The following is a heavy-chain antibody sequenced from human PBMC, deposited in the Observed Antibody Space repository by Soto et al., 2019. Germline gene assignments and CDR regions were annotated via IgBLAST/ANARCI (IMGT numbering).Heavy chain of an antibody. D-gene: IGHD3-10*01. V-gene: IGHV3-23*01. Sequence: GGSRRLSGAASGLAFTNSALHWVRQAPGKGLEWVSSISGGGTGTYTADAVKGRFTISSDKSRNTVYLQMSSLRAEDTAVYYCAKGNYYDNFGNSVANQAFDYWGQGNLVTVSS. CDR2: ISGGGTGT. CDR1: GLAFTNSA. J-gene: IGHJ4*02. CDR3: AKGNYYDNFGNSVANQAFDY.